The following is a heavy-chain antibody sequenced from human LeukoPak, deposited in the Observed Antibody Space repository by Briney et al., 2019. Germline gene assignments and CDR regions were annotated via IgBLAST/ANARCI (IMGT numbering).Heavy chain of an antibody. V-gene: IGHV4-34*01. CDR2: INHSGST. Sequence: PSETLSLTCAVYGGSFSGYYWSWIRQPPGRGLEWIGEINHSGSTNYNPSLKSRVTISVDTSKNQFSLKLSSVTAADTAVYYCTTYYSSDPYKFDYWGQGTLVTVSS. CDR1: GGSFSGYY. D-gene: IGHD3-22*01. CDR3: TTYYSSDPYKFDY. J-gene: IGHJ4*02.